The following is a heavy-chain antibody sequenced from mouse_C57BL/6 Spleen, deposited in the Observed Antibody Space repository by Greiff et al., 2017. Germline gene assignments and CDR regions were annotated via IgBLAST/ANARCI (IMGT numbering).Heavy chain of an antibody. CDR3: ARSIYYDYEYAMDY. D-gene: IGHD2-4*01. V-gene: IGHV1-61*01. Sequence: QVQLQQPGAELVRPGSSVKLSCKASGYTFTSYWMDWVKQRPGQGLEWIGNIYPSDSETHYNQQFKDKATLTVDKSSSTGYMQLSSLTSEDSAVYYCARSIYYDYEYAMDYWGQGTSVTVSS. CDR1: GYTFTSYW. CDR2: IYPSDSET. J-gene: IGHJ4*01.